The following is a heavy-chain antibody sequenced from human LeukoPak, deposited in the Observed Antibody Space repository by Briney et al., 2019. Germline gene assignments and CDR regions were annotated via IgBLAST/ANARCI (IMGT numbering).Heavy chain of an antibody. J-gene: IGHJ4*02. CDR3: ARVPRDSSSWYVY. Sequence: ASVKVSCKVSGYTFTTYVMHWVRQAPGQRLEWMGWINTGTGNRKYSQKFQDRVTITSDTSASTVYMELSSLRSEDTAVYYCARVPRDSSSWYVYWGQGTLVTVSS. D-gene: IGHD6-13*01. CDR1: GYTFTTYV. V-gene: IGHV1-3*04. CDR2: INTGTGNR.